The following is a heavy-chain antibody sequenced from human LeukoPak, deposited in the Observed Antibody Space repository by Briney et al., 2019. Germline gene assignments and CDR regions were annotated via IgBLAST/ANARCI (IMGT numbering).Heavy chain of an antibody. J-gene: IGHJ5*02. Sequence: GASVKVSCKVSGDSLNELSMHWVRQSPGKGLEWMGGFDPEDGEIVYAQKFRGRVNMTEDTSTDTAYMSLGSLRPDDTAVYYCARVGPTRGIFGVVNNWFDPWGQGTLVTVSS. D-gene: IGHD3-3*01. CDR1: GDSLNELS. CDR3: ARVGPTRGIFGVVNNWFDP. V-gene: IGHV1-24*01. CDR2: FDPEDGEI.